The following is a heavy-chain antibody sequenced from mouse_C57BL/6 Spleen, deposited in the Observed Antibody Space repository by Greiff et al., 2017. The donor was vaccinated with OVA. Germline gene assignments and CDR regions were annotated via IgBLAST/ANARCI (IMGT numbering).Heavy chain of an antibody. D-gene: IGHD1-1*01. CDR2: INPGSGGT. CDR3: ARSNTVVAEGYFDV. CDR1: GYAFTNYL. J-gene: IGHJ1*03. Sequence: QVHLQQSGAELVRPGTSVKVSCKASGYAFTNYLIEWVKQRPGQGLEWIGVINPGSGGTNYNEKFKSKATLTADKSSSTAYMKISRLTSEDSAVYCCARSNTVVAEGYFDVWGTGTTVTVSS. V-gene: IGHV1-54*01.